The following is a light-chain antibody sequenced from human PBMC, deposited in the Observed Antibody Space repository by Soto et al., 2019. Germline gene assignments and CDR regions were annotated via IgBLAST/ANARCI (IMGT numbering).Light chain of an antibody. CDR1: ISNIGAGYD. V-gene: IGLV1-40*01. CDR2: GNS. Sequence: QPVLTQPPSVSGAPGQRVTISCTGTISNIGAGYDVHWYQQLPGTVPKVLIYGNSNRPSGVPDRFSGSKSGTSASLAITGLQAEDEDDYFCQSYDISLSGFHVFGTGTKVTVL. CDR3: QSYDISLSGFHV. J-gene: IGLJ1*01.